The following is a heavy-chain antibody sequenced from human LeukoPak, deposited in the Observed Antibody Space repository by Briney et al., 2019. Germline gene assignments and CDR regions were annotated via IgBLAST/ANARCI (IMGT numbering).Heavy chain of an antibody. CDR3: ARERQLAHLDAFDI. V-gene: IGHV1-18*01. CDR2: ISAYNGNT. J-gene: IGHJ3*02. D-gene: IGHD6-6*01. CDR1: GFTFTSYG. Sequence: ASVKVSCKASGFTFTSYGISWVRQAPGQGLEWMGWISAYNGNTNYAQKLQGRVTMTTDTSTSTAYMELRSLRSDDTAVYYCARERQLAHLDAFDIWGQGTMVTVSS.